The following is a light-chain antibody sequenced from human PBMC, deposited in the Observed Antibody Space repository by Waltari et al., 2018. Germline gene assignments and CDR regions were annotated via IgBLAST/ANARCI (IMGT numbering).Light chain of an antibody. Sequence: QSALTQPASVSGSPGQSITISYTGTSNDVGRYNYVSWYQQYPGTAPKLIVYEVTHRPSGVSNRFSGSKSGNTASLTISGLQAEDEADYYCNSYTNAYTYGFGTGTKVTVL. J-gene: IGLJ1*01. V-gene: IGLV2-14*01. CDR3: NSYTNAYTYG. CDR2: EVT. CDR1: SNDVGRYNY.